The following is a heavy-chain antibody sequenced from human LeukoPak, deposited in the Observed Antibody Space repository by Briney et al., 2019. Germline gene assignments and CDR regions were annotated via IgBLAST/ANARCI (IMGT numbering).Heavy chain of an antibody. V-gene: IGHV4-39*01. D-gene: IGHD6-19*01. CDR1: GVSISSSNSY. J-gene: IGHJ5*02. CDR2: IYYSGST. CDR3: ARQRWLVHNWFDP. Sequence: SETLSLTCTVSGVSISSSNSYWGWIRQPPGTGLEWIGSIYYSGSTYYNPSLKSRVTISVDTSKNQFSLKLSSVTAADTALYYYARQRWLVHNWFDPWGQGTLVTVSS.